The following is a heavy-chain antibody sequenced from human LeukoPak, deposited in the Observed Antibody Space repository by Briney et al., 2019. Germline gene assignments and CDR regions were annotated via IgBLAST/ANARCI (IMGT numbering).Heavy chain of an antibody. CDR3: ARGEWFGEFQFVS. Sequence: TPSETLSLTCTVSGGSISSYYWSWIRQPPGKGLEWIGYIYHTGSTNYNPSLKSRVTISIDTSKNQFSLKLSSVTAADTAVYYCARGEWFGEFQFVSWGPGTLVTVSS. CDR2: IYHTGST. J-gene: IGHJ4*02. D-gene: IGHD3-10*01. CDR1: GGSISSYY. V-gene: IGHV4-59*01.